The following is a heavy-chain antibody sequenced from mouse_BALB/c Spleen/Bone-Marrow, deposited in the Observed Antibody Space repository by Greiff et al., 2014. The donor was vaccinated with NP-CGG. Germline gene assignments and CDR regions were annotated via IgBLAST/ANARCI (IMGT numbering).Heavy chain of an antibody. CDR1: GFTFSSFG. CDR3: ARSGSSSGYFDY. CDR2: ISSGSSTV. J-gene: IGHJ2*01. Sequence: VQLKDSGGGLVQPGGSRKLSCAASGFTFSSFGMHWVRQAPERGLEWVAYISSGSSTVYYADKVMGRFTISRDNPKNTLFLQMTSLRSEDAAMYYCARSGSSSGYFDYWGQGTTLTVSS. D-gene: IGHD1-1*01. V-gene: IGHV5-17*02.